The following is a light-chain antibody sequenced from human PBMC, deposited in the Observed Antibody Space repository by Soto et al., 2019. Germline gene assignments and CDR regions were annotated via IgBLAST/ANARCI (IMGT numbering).Light chain of an antibody. CDR3: QQSYRTPPIT. J-gene: IGKJ5*01. Sequence: DIQMAQSPSSLSASVGERATITCRASQSISSYLNWYQQKPGKAPKLLIYAASSLQSGVPSRFSGSGSGTDFTLTISSLQPEDFATYYCQQSYRTPPITFGQGTRLEIK. CDR1: QSISSY. CDR2: AAS. V-gene: IGKV1-39*01.